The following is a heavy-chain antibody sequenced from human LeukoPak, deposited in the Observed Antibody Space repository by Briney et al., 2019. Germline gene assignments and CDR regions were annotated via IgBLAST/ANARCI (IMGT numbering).Heavy chain of an antibody. CDR1: GGSISSFY. V-gene: IGHV4-59*08. Sequence: PSETLSLTCTVSGGSISSFYWSWIRQPPGKGLEWFGYIYYSGSTNYNPSLKSRVTISVDTSKNQFSLKLSSVTAADTAVYYCARHVNDGDYPLDYWGQGTLVTVSS. CDR2: IYYSGST. CDR3: ARHVNDGDYPLDY. D-gene: IGHD4-17*01. J-gene: IGHJ4*02.